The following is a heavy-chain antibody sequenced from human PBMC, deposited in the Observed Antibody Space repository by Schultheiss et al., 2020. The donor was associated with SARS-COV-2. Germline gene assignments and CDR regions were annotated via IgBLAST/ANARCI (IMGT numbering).Heavy chain of an antibody. CDR2: IYHSGST. J-gene: IGHJ5*02. Sequence: SETLSLTCTVSGGSISSSSYYWGWIRQPPGKGLEWIGSIYHSGSTYYNPSLKSRVTISVDTSKNQFSLQLNSVTPEDTAVYYCARDVGYGDYRWFDPWGQGTLVTVSS. CDR3: ARDVGYGDYRWFDP. V-gene: IGHV4-39*02. CDR1: GGSISSSSYY. D-gene: IGHD4-17*01.